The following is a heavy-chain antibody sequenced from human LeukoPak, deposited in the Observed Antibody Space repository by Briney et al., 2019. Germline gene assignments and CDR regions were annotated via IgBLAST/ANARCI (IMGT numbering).Heavy chain of an antibody. D-gene: IGHD4-17*01. CDR2: IRGGGGSA. V-gene: IGHV3-23*01. CDR1: GFTFSAYA. J-gene: IGHJ3*02. CDR3: AGDPNGDYIGAFDM. Sequence: GGSLRLSCTASGFTFSAYAMMWVRQAPGKGPEWVSAIRGGGGSAFYADSVKGRFTISRDNSKYTLFLRMNSLRAEDTAVYYCAGDPNGDYIGAFDMWGPGTMVTVSS.